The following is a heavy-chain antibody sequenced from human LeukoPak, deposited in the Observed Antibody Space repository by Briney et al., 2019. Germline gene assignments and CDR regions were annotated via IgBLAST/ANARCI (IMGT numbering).Heavy chain of an antibody. Sequence: PGGSLRLSCAGSGFTLSSNYMSWLRQAPAKGLEWVSVIYSGGSTYYADSVKGPITISSHNSKTTLHIRMMSLRAEATYVYYCARGGGYYFDYWGQGTLVSVSS. J-gene: IGHJ4*02. V-gene: IGHV3-53*04. D-gene: IGHD3-10*01. CDR2: IYSGGST. CDR1: GFTLSSNY. CDR3: ARGGGYYFDY.